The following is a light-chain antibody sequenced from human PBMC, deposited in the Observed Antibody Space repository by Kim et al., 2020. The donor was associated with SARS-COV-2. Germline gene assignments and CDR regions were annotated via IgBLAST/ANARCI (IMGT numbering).Light chain of an antibody. J-gene: IGKJ2*01. CDR3: QKYNSAPRT. CDR1: QGISNY. V-gene: IGKV1-27*01. CDR2: AAS. Sequence: SASVGDRVTITCRASQGISNYLAWYQQKPGKVPKLLISAASTLHSGVPSRFSGSGSGTDFTLTISSPQPEDVATYYCQKYNSAPRTFGQGTKLEIK.